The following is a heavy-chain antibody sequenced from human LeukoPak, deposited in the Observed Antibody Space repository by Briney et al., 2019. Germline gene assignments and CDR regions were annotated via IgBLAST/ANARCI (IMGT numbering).Heavy chain of an antibody. CDR1: GDSVSSNSAA. Sequence: SQTLSLTCAISGDSVSSNSAAWNWIRQSPSRGLEWLGRTYYRSKWYNDYAVSVKSRITINPDTSKNQFSLQLNSVTPEDTAVYYCARDLPPRAGDVPSGVFDYWGQGTLVTVSS. CDR2: TYYRSKWYN. CDR3: ARDLPPRAGDVPSGVFDY. D-gene: IGHD7-27*01. J-gene: IGHJ4*02. V-gene: IGHV6-1*01.